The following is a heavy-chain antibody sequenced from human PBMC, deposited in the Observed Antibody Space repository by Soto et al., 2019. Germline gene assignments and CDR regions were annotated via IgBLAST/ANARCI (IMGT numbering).Heavy chain of an antibody. CDR1: GGSFSSSASD. V-gene: IGHV4-39*01. CDR2: ISYSGNT. J-gene: IGHJ4*02. CDR3: ARRLQLFPFDS. Sequence: QLQLQESGPGLVKSSETLSLTCSVSGGSFSSSASDWAWICQPPGGRLEWIGSISYSGNTYYNPSLTSRVTISADTSKNQFSLSLSPVTAADTAVYYCARRLQLFPFDSWGQGTLVTVAS. D-gene: IGHD2-2*01.